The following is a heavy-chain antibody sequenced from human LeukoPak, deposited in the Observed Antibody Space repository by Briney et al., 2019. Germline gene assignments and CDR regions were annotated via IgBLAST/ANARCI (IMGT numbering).Heavy chain of an antibody. CDR2: ISSSSSAI. D-gene: IGHD1-1*01. V-gene: IGHV3-48*02. Sequence: GGSLRLSCAASGFTFGSYSMNWVRQAPGKGLEWVSYISSSSSAIFYADSVKGRFTISRDNAKNSLFLQMSSLGDEDTAVYYCAREATGFDYWSQGTLVTVSS. CDR3: AREATGFDY. CDR1: GFTFGSYS. J-gene: IGHJ4*02.